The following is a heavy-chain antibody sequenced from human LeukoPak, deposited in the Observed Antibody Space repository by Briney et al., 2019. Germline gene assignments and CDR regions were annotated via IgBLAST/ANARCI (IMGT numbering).Heavy chain of an antibody. CDR3: ARDTGSHPGYYIDY. CDR1: GFTFSSYA. V-gene: IGHV3-30*04. D-gene: IGHD1-26*01. J-gene: IGHJ4*02. Sequence: PGGSLRLSCAASGFTFSSYAMHWVRQAPGKGLEWVAVISYDGSNKYYADSVKGRFTISRDNSKNTLYLQMNSLRAEDTAVYYCARDTGSHPGYYIDYWGQGTLVSVSS. CDR2: ISYDGSNK.